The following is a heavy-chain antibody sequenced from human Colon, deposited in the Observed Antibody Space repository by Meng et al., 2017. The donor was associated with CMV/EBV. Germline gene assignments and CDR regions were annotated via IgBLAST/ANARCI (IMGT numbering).Heavy chain of an antibody. V-gene: IGHV3-21*01. D-gene: IGHD2-21*01. J-gene: IGHJ4*02. CDR3: ARDCGTQGY. Sequence: GGSLSLSCAASGFTFSSYSMNWVRQAPGKGLEWVSSISNSSSYIYYADSVKGRFTISRDNAKNSLYLQMNSLRAEDTAVYYWARDCGTQGYWGQGTLVTVSS. CDR2: ISNSSSYI. CDR1: GFTFSSYS.